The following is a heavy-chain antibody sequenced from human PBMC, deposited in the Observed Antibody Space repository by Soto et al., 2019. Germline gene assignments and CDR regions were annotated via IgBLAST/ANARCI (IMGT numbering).Heavy chain of an antibody. J-gene: IGHJ6*02. V-gene: IGHV6-1*01. Sequence: PSQTLSLTCAISGDSVSSNSAAWNWIRQSPSRGLEWLGRTYYRPKWYNDYAVSVKSRITVNPDTSKNQFSLQLNSVTPEDTAVYYCAREVAARYYYYYGMDVWGQGTTVTVSS. D-gene: IGHD6-6*01. CDR1: GDSVSSNSAA. CDR3: AREVAARYYYYYGMDV. CDR2: TYYRPKWYN.